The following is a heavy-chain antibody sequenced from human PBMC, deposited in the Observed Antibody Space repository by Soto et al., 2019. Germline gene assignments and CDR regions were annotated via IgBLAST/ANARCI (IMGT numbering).Heavy chain of an antibody. V-gene: IGHV5-51*01. CDR3: ARLRVALLEHWYFDG. CDR2: IYPGNSDT. Sequence: GESLKISCKGSGYSFPSYWIGWVRQMPGKGLEWMGIIYPGNSDTRYSPSFQGQGNISADKSITTAYLQWSSLKASDTAMYYCARLRVALLEHWYFDGWGRGTLVTVSS. J-gene: IGHJ2*01. CDR1: GYSFPSYW. D-gene: IGHD2-15*01.